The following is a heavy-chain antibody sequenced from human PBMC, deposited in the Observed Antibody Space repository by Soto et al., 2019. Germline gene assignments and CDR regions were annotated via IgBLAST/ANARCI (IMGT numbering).Heavy chain of an antibody. CDR3: ARHNYGSGSTYFDY. D-gene: IGHD3-10*01. J-gene: IGHJ4*02. CDR2: IYYSGST. CDR1: GGSISSVY. Sequence: EALSVTCTPPGGSISSVYWSWIRQPPGKGLEWIGYIYYSGSTNYNPSLKSRVTISVDTSKNQFSLKLNSMTAADTAVYYCARHNYGSGSTYFDYWGQGTLVTVS. V-gene: IGHV4-59*08.